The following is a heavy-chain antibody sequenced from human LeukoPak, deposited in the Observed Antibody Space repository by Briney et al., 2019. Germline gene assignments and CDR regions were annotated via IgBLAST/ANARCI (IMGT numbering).Heavy chain of an antibody. CDR1: GGSISSGSYY. CDR3: SRGGGYVWGAPPPFDY. Sequence: SETLSLTCTVSGGSISSGSYYWSWIRQPAGKGLEWIGRIYTSGSTNYNPSLKSRVTISVDTAKNQFSLKLSSVTAADTAVDYWSRGGGYVWGAPPPFDYWGQGTLVTVSS. V-gene: IGHV4-61*02. J-gene: IGHJ4*02. CDR2: IYTSGST. D-gene: IGHD3-16*01.